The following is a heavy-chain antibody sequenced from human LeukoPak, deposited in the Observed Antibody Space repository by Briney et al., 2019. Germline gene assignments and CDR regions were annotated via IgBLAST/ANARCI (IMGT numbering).Heavy chain of an antibody. CDR2: INAGNGNT. J-gene: IGHJ4*02. Sequence: ASVKVSCKASGYTFTSYAMHWVRQAPGQRLEWMGWINAGNGNTKYSQEFQGRVTMTRDMSTSTVYMELSSLRSEDTAVYYCARGSLWEYYFDYWGQGTLVTVSS. D-gene: IGHD1-26*01. CDR3: ARGSLWEYYFDY. V-gene: IGHV1-3*03. CDR1: GYTFTSYA.